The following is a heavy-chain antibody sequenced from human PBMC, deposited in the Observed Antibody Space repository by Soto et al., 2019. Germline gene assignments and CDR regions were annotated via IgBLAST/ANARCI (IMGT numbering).Heavy chain of an antibody. CDR2: ISAYNGNT. D-gene: IGHD3-10*01. CDR1: GYTFTSYG. CDR3: AILPGAYYYGSGSPEYYYYGKDV. Sequence: SVKVSCKASGYTFTSYGISWVRQAPGQGLEWMGWISAYNGNTNYAQKLQGRVTMTTDTSTSTAYMELRSLRSDDTAVYYCAILPGAYYYGSGSPEYYYYGKDVWGQGTTVTVSS. V-gene: IGHV1-18*01. J-gene: IGHJ6*02.